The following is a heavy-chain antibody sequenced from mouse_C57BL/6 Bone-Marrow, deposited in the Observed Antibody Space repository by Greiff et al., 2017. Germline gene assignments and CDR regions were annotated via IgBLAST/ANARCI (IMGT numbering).Heavy chain of an antibody. Sequence: QVQLQQPGAELVMPGASVTLSCTASGYTFTSYWMQWVKQRPGQGLEWIGAIYPGNGATSYNQKFKGKATLTADKSSSTAYMQLSSLTSEDSAVYYCARGITTESWLAYGGQGTLVTVSA. CDR2: IYPGNGAT. CDR3: ARGITTESWLAY. D-gene: IGHD2-4*01. CDR1: GYTFTSYW. J-gene: IGHJ3*01. V-gene: IGHV1-87*01.